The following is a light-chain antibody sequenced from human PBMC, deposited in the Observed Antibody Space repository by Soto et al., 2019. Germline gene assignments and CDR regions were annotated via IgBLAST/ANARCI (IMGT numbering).Light chain of an antibody. J-gene: IGLJ1*01. CDR3: SSYTDRNNLV. V-gene: IGLV2-11*01. Sequence: QSALTQPRSVSGSPGQSVTFSCTGTSSDVGAYIYVSWYQQHPGKAPKLIIYDVIKRPSGVPDRFSGSKSGNTASLTVSALQAEDEADYYCSSYTDRNNLVFGTGTKVTVL. CDR1: SSDVGAYIY. CDR2: DVI.